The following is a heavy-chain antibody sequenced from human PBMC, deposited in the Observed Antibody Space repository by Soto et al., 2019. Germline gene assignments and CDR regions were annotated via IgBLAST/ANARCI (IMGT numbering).Heavy chain of an antibody. V-gene: IGHV3-74*01. Sequence: GGSLRLSCAASGFTFSSYWMHWVRQAPGKGLVWVSRINSDGSSTSYADSVKGRFTISRDNAKNTLYLQMNSLRAEDTAVYYCARVNSGSSGYFDYWGQGTLVTVSS. CDR1: GFTFSSYW. D-gene: IGHD1-26*01. CDR2: INSDGSST. J-gene: IGHJ4*02. CDR3: ARVNSGSSGYFDY.